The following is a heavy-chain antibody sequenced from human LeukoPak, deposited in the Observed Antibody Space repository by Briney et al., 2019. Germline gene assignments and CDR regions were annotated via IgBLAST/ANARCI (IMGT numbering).Heavy chain of an antibody. Sequence: RPGRSLRLSCAASGFTFSSYAMHWVRQAPGKGLEWVAVISYDGSNKYYADSVKGRFTISRDNSKNTLYLQMNSLRAEDTAVYYCARGRKPRCSDYWGQGTLVTVSS. V-gene: IGHV3-30-3*01. CDR3: ARGRKPRCSDY. D-gene: IGHD1-14*01. CDR1: GFTFSSYA. J-gene: IGHJ4*01. CDR2: ISYDGSNK.